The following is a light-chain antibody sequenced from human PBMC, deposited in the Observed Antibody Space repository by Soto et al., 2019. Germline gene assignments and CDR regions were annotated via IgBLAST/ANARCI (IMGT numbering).Light chain of an antibody. Sequence: DIQMTQSPSSLSASVGDRVTITCRASEDISDYLAWYQQKPGKDPRLLIYAASTVQSGVPSRFSGSGSGTDFTLTISSLQPEDVATYYCQKYNSAPRTFGQGTKVEIK. J-gene: IGKJ1*01. CDR3: QKYNSAPRT. V-gene: IGKV1-27*01. CDR1: EDISDY. CDR2: AAS.